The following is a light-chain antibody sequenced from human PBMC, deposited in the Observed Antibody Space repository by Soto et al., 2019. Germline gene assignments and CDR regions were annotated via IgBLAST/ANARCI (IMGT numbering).Light chain of an antibody. Sequence: IQMTKSHSTLYASVGDRVTITCRASQSVSTWLAWYQQRPGKPPKLLIYDASSLQSGVPSKFSGGGSGTEFTLTISSLQPDDFATYYCQQYYTYWTFGQRTKVDIK. CDR1: QSVSTW. J-gene: IGKJ1*01. CDR2: DAS. CDR3: QQYYTYWT. V-gene: IGKV1-5*01.